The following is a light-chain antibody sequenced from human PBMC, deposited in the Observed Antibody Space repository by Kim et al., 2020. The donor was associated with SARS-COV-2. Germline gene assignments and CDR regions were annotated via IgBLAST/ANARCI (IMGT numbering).Light chain of an antibody. V-gene: IGKV3-20*01. Sequence: SPGERATPSCRASQSVTRNFLTWYQQKPGQAPRLLIYGVSNRATGIPDRFSGSGSGTDFTLTISGLEPEDFAVYYCQQYGDAAFTFGQGTKLEI. CDR3: QQYGDAAFT. J-gene: IGKJ2*01. CDR1: QSVTRNF. CDR2: GVS.